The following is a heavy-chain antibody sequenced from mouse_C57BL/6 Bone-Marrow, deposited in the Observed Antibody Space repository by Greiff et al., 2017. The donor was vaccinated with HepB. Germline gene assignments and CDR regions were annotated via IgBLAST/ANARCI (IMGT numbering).Heavy chain of an antibody. J-gene: IGHJ2*01. CDR3: ARGAAQAIYFDY. CDR2: ILPSIGRT. Sequence: VQLQQSGSELRSPGSSVKLSCKDFDSEVFPIAYMSWVRQKPGHGFEWIGGILPSIGRTIYGEKFEDKATLDADTLSNTAYLELNSLTSEDSAIYYCARGAAQAIYFDYWGQGTTLTVSS. D-gene: IGHD3-2*02. CDR1: DSEVFPIAY. V-gene: IGHV15-2*01.